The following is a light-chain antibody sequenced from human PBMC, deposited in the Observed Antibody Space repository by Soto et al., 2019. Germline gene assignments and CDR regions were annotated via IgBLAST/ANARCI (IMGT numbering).Light chain of an antibody. Sequence: DIPMTQSPSTLSGSVGDRVTITCRASQTISSWLACYQQKPGKAPKLLIYKASTLKSGVPSRFSGSGSGTEFTLTINSQQPDDFATYYCQHYNSNSEAFGQGTKVELK. CDR2: KAS. J-gene: IGKJ1*01. V-gene: IGKV1-5*03. CDR1: QTISSW. CDR3: QHYNSNSEA.